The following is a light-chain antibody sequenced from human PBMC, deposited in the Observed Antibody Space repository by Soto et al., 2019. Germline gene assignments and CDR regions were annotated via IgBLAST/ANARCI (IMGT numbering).Light chain of an antibody. V-gene: IGLV1-51*01. Sequence: QSVLTQPPSVSAAPGQKVTISCSGGSSNIGGNSVSWYQQLPGTAPKLLIYDDNKRPSGIPDRFSGSKSGTSATLGITGFQTGDEADHYCGSWDSSLSDYVLGNGTKVT. CDR1: SSNIGGNS. CDR3: GSWDSSLSDYV. CDR2: DDN. J-gene: IGLJ1*01.